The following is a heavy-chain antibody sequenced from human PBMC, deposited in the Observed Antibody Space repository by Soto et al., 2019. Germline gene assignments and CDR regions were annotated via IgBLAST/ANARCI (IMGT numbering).Heavy chain of an antibody. CDR3: ERDYFISIFGVPFMAYYGMDG. D-gene: IGHD3-3*01. CDR2: ISYDGSNK. V-gene: IGHV3-30-3*01. Sequence: GVSLRLSCAASGFTVSSYAMHWVRQSPGKGLEWVAVISYDGSNKYYADSVKGRFTISRDNSKNTLYLQMNSLRAEDTAVYYCERDYFISIFGVPFMAYYGMDGCGKGTTVTVS. J-gene: IGHJ6*04. CDR1: GFTVSSYA.